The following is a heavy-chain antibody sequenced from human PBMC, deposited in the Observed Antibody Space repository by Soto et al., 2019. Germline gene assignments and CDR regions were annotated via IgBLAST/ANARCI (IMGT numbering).Heavy chain of an antibody. J-gene: IGHJ6*02. CDR3: AKDGIVVVVPAAMIETYYYYGMDV. D-gene: IGHD2-2*01. Sequence: PGGSLRLSCAASGFTFSSYAMSWVRQAPGKGLEWVSAISGSGGSTYYADSVKGRFTISRDNSKNTLYLQMNSLRAEDTAVYYCAKDGIVVVVPAAMIETYYYYGMDVWGQGTTVTVSS. CDR1: GFTFSSYA. CDR2: ISGSGGST. V-gene: IGHV3-23*01.